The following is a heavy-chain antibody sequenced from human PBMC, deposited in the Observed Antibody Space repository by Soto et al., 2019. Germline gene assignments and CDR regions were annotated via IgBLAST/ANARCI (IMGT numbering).Heavy chain of an antibody. CDR1: GFTFSSYW. CDR3: ARGYYYYGMDV. V-gene: IGHV3-74*01. CDR2: INSDGSST. J-gene: IGHJ6*02. Sequence: EVHLVESGGGLVQPGGSLRLSCAASGFTFSSYWMHWVRQPPGKGLVWVSRINSDGSSTNYADSVKGRFTIFRDNAKNTLYLQMNRLRAEDTAVYYCARGYYYYGMDVWGQGTTVTVSS.